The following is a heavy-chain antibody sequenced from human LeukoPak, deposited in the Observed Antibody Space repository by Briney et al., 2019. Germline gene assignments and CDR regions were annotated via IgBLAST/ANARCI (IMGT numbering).Heavy chain of an antibody. V-gene: IGHV4-38-2*02. CDR2: IYHSGST. Sequence: PSETLSLTCTVSGYSISSGYYWGWIRQPPGKGLEWIGSIYHSGSTYYNPSLKSRVTISVDTSKNQFSLKLSSVTAADTAVYYCARDRPAAAVDYWGQGTLVTVSS. CDR3: ARDRPAAAVDY. J-gene: IGHJ4*02. D-gene: IGHD2-2*01. CDR1: GYSISSGYY.